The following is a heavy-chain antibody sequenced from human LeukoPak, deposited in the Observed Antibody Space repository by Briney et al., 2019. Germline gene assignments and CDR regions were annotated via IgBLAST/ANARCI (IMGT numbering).Heavy chain of an antibody. D-gene: IGHD1-14*01. CDR3: ARHVTGTYYFDY. Sequence: SETLSLTCTVSGGSISSYYWSWIRQPPGKGLEWIGYIYYSGSTNYNPSLKSRVTISVDTSKNQFSLKLSSVTAADTAVYYCARHVTGTYYFDYWGQGTLVTVSS. J-gene: IGHJ4*02. V-gene: IGHV4-59*08. CDR2: IYYSGST. CDR1: GGSISSYY.